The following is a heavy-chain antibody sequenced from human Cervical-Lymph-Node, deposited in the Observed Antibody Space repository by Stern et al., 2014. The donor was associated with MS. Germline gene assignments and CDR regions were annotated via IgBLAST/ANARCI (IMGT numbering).Heavy chain of an antibody. CDR3: AKVVHDSSGYYNIDY. D-gene: IGHD3-22*01. Sequence: VQLVESGGGVVQPGRSLRLSCAASGFTFSSYGMPWVRQAPGKGLEWVAVISYDGSNKYYADSVKGRFTISRDNSKNTLYLQMNSLRAEDTAVYYCAKVVHDSSGYYNIDYWGQGTLVTVSS. CDR1: GFTFSSYG. CDR2: ISYDGSNK. V-gene: IGHV3-30*18. J-gene: IGHJ4*02.